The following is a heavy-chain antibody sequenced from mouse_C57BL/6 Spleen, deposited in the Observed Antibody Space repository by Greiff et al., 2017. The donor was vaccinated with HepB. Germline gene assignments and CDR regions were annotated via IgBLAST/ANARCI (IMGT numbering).Heavy chain of an antibody. CDR2: IDPSDSYT. Sequence: QVHVKQPGAELVRPGTSVKLSCKASGYTFTSYWMHWVKQRPGQGLEWIGVIDPSDSYTNYNQKFKGKATLTVDTSSSTAYMQLSSLTSEDSAVYYCARGDGSSLYAMDYWGQGTSVTVSS. V-gene: IGHV1-59*01. CDR1: GYTFTSYW. J-gene: IGHJ4*01. D-gene: IGHD1-1*01. CDR3: ARGDGSSLYAMDY.